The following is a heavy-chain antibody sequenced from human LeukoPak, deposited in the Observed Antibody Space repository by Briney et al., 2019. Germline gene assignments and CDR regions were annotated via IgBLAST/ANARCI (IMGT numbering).Heavy chain of an antibody. Sequence: PAETLPLTCTVPGCPISSYYWSWIRQPPAKGLEWIGYIYYSGSTNYNPSLKSRVTISVDTTKNQFSLKLSSVTAADTAVYYCARVWYSSGPNWFDPWGQGTRVTVSS. J-gene: IGHJ5*02. V-gene: IGHV4-59*01. D-gene: IGHD6-19*01. CDR2: IYYSGST. CDR3: ARVWYSSGPNWFDP. CDR1: GCPISSYY.